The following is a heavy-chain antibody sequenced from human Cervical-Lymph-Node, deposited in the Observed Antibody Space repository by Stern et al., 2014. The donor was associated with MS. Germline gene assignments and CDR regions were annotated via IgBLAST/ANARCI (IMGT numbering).Heavy chain of an antibody. V-gene: IGHV3-7*01. Sequence: EVKLVEPRGGLAQSGGALRLSCVASGFSFGTSWMSWVRQPPGRGLEWVANIRQYGYDKFYVDSVKGRFTISRDNARNSLYLQMNSLTVADTAVYYCARDRRAFLDYWGQGTHVAVSS. CDR2: IRQYGYDK. CDR1: GFSFGTSW. CDR3: ARDRRAFLDY. D-gene: IGHD2/OR15-2a*01. J-gene: IGHJ4*02.